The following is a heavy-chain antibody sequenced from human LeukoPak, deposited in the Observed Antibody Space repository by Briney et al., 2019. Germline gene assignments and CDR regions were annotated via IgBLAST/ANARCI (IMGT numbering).Heavy chain of an antibody. CDR3: ARGFDSSGSYFDY. V-gene: IGHV3-23*01. CDR1: GFTFSSYA. Sequence: GGSLRLSCAASGFTFSSYAMSWVRQAPGKGLEWVSAISGSGGSTYYADSVKGRFTISRDNSKNTLYLQMGSLRAEDMAVYYCARGFDSSGSYFDYWGQGTLVTVSS. J-gene: IGHJ4*02. CDR2: ISGSGGST. D-gene: IGHD3-22*01.